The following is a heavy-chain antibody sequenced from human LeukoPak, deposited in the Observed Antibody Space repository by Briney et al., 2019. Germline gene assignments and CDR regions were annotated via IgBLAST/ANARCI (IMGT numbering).Heavy chain of an antibody. J-gene: IGHJ5*02. CDR3: ARDRQKPRVLLWFGELPNNWFDP. D-gene: IGHD3-10*01. Sequence: EASVKVSCKASGYTFTSYGISWVRQAPGQGLEWMGWISAYNGNTNYAQKLQGRVTMTTDTSTSTAYMELRSLRSDDTAVYYCARDRQKPRVLLWFGELPNNWFDPWGQGTLVTVSS. V-gene: IGHV1-18*01. CDR1: GYTFTSYG. CDR2: ISAYNGNT.